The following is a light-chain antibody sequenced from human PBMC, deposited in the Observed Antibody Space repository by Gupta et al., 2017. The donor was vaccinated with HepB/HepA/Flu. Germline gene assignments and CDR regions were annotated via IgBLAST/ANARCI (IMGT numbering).Light chain of an antibody. J-gene: IGKJ4*01. CDR2: WAS. CDR1: QSVLYSSNNKNY. Sequence: DVGMTHSPDSLAVSLLESAAINCKSSQSVLYSSNNKNYLAWYQQKPGQPPKLLIYWASTRESGVPDRFSGSGSGTDFTLTISSLQAEDVAVYYCQQYYNTPRTFGGGTKVEIK. CDR3: QQYYNTPRT. V-gene: IGKV4-1*01.